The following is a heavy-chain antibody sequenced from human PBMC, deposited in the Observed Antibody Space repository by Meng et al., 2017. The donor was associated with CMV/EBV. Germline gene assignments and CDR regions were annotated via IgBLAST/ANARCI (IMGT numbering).Heavy chain of an antibody. J-gene: IGHJ6*02. CDR2: INHSGST. D-gene: IGHD1-14*01. V-gene: IGHV4-34*01. CDR1: GGSFSGYY. Sequence: SETLSLTCAVYGGSFSGYYWSWIRQPPGKGLEWIGEINHSGSTNYNQSLKSRVTISVDTSKNQFSLKLSSVTAADTAVYYCARGLGRKPHYYYSYGMDVWGQGTTVTVSS. CDR3: ARGLGRKPHYYYSYGMDV.